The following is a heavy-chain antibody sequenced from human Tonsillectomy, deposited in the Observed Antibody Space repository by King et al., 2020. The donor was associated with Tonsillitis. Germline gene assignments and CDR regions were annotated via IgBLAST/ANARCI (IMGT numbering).Heavy chain of an antibody. Sequence: VQLVESGAEVKKPGSSVKVSCKASGGTFSSYAISWVRQAPGQGLEWMGGSIPIFDTANYAQKFQGRVKITADESTTTAYRELRSLRSEDTAVYYCARCYCSSTSCSYFDSWGQGTLVTVSS. CDR1: GGTFSSYA. CDR2: SIPIFDTA. CDR3: ARCYCSSTSCSYFDS. V-gene: IGHV1-69*01. D-gene: IGHD2-2*01. J-gene: IGHJ4*02.